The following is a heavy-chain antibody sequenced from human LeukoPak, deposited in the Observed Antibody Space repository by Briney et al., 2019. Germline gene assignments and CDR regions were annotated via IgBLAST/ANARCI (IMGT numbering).Heavy chain of an antibody. D-gene: IGHD3-22*01. CDR1: GFTFSTYA. J-gene: IGHJ4*02. V-gene: IGHV3-23*01. Sequence: GGSLRLSCAASGFTFSTYAVTWVRQAPGKGLEWVSAITGSGGATYYADSVKGRFTISRDNSKNTLYLQMNSLKAEDTAVYYCAKEDRSGSSGYNDYWGQGTLVTVSS. CDR2: ITGSGGAT. CDR3: AKEDRSGSSGYNDY.